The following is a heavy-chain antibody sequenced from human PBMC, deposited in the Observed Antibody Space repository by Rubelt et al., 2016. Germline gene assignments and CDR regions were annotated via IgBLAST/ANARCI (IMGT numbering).Heavy chain of an antibody. Sequence: GGLVQPGRSLRLSCAASGFTFSDHYMDWVRQAPGKGLEWVGRTRHKAKGYTTEYAASVKGRFTISRDDSKNSLYLQMNSLKTEDTAVYYCATEGYAYGYHAFDIWGQGTMVTVSS. CDR3: ATEGYAYGYHAFDI. CDR1: GFTFSDHY. J-gene: IGHJ3*02. D-gene: IGHD5-18*01. CDR2: TRHKAKGYTT. V-gene: IGHV3-72*01.